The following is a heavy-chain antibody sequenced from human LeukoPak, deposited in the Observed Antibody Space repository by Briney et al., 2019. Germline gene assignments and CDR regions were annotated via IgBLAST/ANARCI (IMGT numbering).Heavy chain of an antibody. Sequence: ASVKVSFKASGYTFTGYYMHWVRQAPGQGLEWMGIINPSGGSTSYAQKFQGRVTMTRDMSTSTVYMELSSLRSQDTAVYYCAREGGDIVVVPAAERAYYFDYWGQGTLVTVSS. CDR3: AREGGDIVVVPAAERAYYFDY. J-gene: IGHJ4*02. CDR2: INPSGGST. CDR1: GYTFTGYY. V-gene: IGHV1-46*01. D-gene: IGHD2-2*01.